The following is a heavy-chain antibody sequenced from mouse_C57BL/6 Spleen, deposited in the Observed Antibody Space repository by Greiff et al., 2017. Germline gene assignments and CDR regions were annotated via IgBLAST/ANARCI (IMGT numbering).Heavy chain of an antibody. D-gene: IGHD1-1*02. Sequence: EVQRVASGGGLVKPGGSLQLSCAASGFTFSDSGMHWVRQAPEKGLEWVAYISSGSSTIYYADTVKGRFNIARDNAKNTLFLQMTSLRSEDTAMYYCTKYYLVPNAMDYWGQGTSVTVSS. V-gene: IGHV5-17*01. CDR2: ISSGSSTI. J-gene: IGHJ4*01. CDR3: TKYYLVPNAMDY. CDR1: GFTFSDSG.